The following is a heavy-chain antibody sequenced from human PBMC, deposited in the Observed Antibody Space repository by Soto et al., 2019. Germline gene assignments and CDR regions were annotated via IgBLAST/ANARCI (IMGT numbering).Heavy chain of an antibody. Sequence: ASVKVSCQASGYTFTSYAVHWVRQAPGQRLEWMGWINAGNGNTKYSQKFQGRVTITRDTSASTAYMELSSLRSEDTAVYYCARDRYCSSTSCHDAFDIWGQGTMVTVSS. J-gene: IGHJ3*02. CDR3: ARDRYCSSTSCHDAFDI. V-gene: IGHV1-3*01. CDR2: INAGNGNT. CDR1: GYTFTSYA. D-gene: IGHD2-2*01.